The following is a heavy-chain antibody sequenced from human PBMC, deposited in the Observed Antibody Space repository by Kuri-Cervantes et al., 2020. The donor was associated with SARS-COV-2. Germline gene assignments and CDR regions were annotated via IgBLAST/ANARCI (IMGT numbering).Heavy chain of an antibody. D-gene: IGHD6-13*01. CDR1: GFTFSSYS. CDR3: AREVAAAGY. V-gene: IGHV3-21*01. Sequence: GESLKISCAAFGFTFSSYSMNWVRQAPGKGLEWVSSISSSSSYIYYADSVKGRFTISRDNAKNSLYLQMNSLRAEDTAVYYCAREVAAAGYWGQGTLVTVSS. CDR2: ISSSSSYI. J-gene: IGHJ4*02.